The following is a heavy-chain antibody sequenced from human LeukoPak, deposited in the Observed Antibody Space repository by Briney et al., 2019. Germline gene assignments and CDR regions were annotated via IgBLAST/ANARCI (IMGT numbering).Heavy chain of an antibody. J-gene: IGHJ4*02. Sequence: SETLSLTCAVYGGSFSGYYWSWIRQPPGKGLEWVGEINHSGSTNYNPSLKRRVTISVDTSKNQFSLKLSSVTAADTAVYYCARGRGYSYGYGRIDYWGQGTLVTVSS. V-gene: IGHV4-34*01. CDR3: ARGRGYSYGYGRIDY. CDR2: INHSGST. CDR1: GGSFSGYY. D-gene: IGHD5-18*01.